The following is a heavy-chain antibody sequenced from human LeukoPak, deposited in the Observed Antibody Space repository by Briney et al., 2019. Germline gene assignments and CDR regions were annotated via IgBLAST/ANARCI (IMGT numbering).Heavy chain of an antibody. D-gene: IGHD2-2*02. CDR2: INHSGST. CDR1: GGSFSGYY. CDR3: ARVVWDIVVVPAAIAAFDI. J-gene: IGHJ3*02. Sequence: SETLSLTCAVYGGSFSGYYWSWIRQPPGKGLEWIGEINHSGSTNYNPSLKSRVTISVDTSKNRFSLKLSSVTAADTAAYYCARVVWDIVVVPAAIAAFDIWGQGTMVTVSS. V-gene: IGHV4-34*01.